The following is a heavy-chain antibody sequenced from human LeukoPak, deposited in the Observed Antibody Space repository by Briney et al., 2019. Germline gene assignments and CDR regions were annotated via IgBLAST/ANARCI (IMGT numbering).Heavy chain of an antibody. CDR2: INHGGST. J-gene: IGHJ2*01. CDR3: ARDVIAVAGSYWYFDL. Sequence: SETLSLTCAVYGDSFSGYYWSWIRQPPGKGLEWIGEINHGGSTNYNPSLKSRVTISVDTSKNQFSLKLSSVTAADTAVYYCARDVIAVAGSYWYFDLWGRGTLVTVSS. CDR1: GDSFSGYY. D-gene: IGHD6-19*01. V-gene: IGHV4-34*01.